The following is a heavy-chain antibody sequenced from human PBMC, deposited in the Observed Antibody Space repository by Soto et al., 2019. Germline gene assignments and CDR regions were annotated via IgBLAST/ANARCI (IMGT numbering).Heavy chain of an antibody. CDR3: ARPNYDIFTGPSKRNYFFYGMDD. J-gene: IGHJ6*02. D-gene: IGHD3-9*01. Sequence: SVKVSCKASGGTFSSYAISWVRQAPGQGLEWMGGIIPIFGTANYAQKFQGRVTITADESTSTAYMELSSLRSEDTAVYYCARPNYDIFTGPSKRNYFFYGMDDWGQGTTVTVSS. CDR2: IIPIFGTA. CDR1: GGTFSSYA. V-gene: IGHV1-69*13.